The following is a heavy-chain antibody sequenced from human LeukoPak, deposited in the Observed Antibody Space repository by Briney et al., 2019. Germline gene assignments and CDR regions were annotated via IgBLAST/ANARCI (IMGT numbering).Heavy chain of an antibody. V-gene: IGHV3-15*01. Sequence: GGSLRLSCAASGFSSSNAWMSWVRQAPGKGLEWVGRIKSKTNGGTADYAAPVKGRFTISRDDSKNTLYLQMNSLKTEDTAVYYCTTDVVDSSYSPYFDHWGQGTLVTVSS. CDR3: TTDVVDSSYSPYFDH. CDR2: IKSKTNGGTA. J-gene: IGHJ4*02. D-gene: IGHD6-6*01. CDR1: GFSSSNAW.